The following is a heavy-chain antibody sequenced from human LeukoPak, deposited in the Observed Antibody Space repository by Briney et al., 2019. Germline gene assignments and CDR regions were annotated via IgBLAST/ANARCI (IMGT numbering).Heavy chain of an antibody. CDR2: IYYSGST. CDR3: AREPTFYYDFWSGYYSQGGRGAFDI. CDR1: GGSISSYY. J-gene: IGHJ3*02. Sequence: PSETLSLTCTVSGGSISSYYWSWIRQPPGKGLEWIGYIYYSGSTNYNPSLKSRVTISVDTSKNQFSLKLSSVTAADTAVYYCAREPTFYYDFWSGYYSQGGRGAFDIWGQGTMVTVSS. V-gene: IGHV4-59*01. D-gene: IGHD3-3*01.